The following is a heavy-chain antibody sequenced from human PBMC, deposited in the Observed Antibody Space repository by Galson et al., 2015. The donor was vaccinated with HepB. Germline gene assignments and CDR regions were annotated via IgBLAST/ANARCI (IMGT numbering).Heavy chain of an antibody. Sequence: SVKVSCKASGGAFSSYAISWVRQAPGQGLEWMGRIIPILGIANYAQKFQGRVTITADKSTSTAYMELSSLRSEDTAVYYCARGGVASYYFDYWGQGTLVTVSS. J-gene: IGHJ4*02. CDR2: IIPILGIA. D-gene: IGHD6-6*01. CDR1: GGAFSSYA. V-gene: IGHV1-69*04. CDR3: ARGGVASYYFDY.